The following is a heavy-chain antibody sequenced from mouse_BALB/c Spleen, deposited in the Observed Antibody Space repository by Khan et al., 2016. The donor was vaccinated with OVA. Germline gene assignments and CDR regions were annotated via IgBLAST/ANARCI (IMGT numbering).Heavy chain of an antibody. CDR3: ARRGYGNYWFAY. D-gene: IGHD2-1*01. CDR2: IDPENGHT. Sequence: VQLKGSGAELVRPGALVKLSCKASGFNITDYYMHWVKQRPDQGLELIGWIDPENGHTIYDPKFQGKASIKADTSSNTAYLQLSSLTSEDTAVYYCARRGYGNYWFAYWGQGTLVTVSA. CDR1: GFNITDYY. V-gene: IGHV14-1*02. J-gene: IGHJ3*01.